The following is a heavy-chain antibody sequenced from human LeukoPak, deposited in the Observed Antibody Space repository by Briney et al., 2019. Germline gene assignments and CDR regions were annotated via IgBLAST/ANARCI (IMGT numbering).Heavy chain of an antibody. J-gene: IGHJ4*02. CDR3: ARTTVVTPLFDY. CDR2: IIPILGIA. V-gene: IGHV1-69*04. Sequence: ASVKVSCKASGGTFSSYAISWVRQAPGQGLEWMGRIIPILGIANYAQKFQGRVTITPDKSTSTAYMELSSLRSEDTAVYYCARTTVVTPLFDYWGQGTLVTVSS. D-gene: IGHD4-23*01. CDR1: GGTFSSYA.